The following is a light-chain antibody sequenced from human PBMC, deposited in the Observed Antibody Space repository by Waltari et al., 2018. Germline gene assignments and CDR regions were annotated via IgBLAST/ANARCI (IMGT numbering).Light chain of an antibody. J-gene: IGLJ3*02. V-gene: IGLV4-69*02. Sequence: QLVLTQSPSASASLGASVKLTCTLTSGQTSHSNAWHQQLPGRGPRFVLKVDADGSHNKGDGIPDRFSASSSGAERYLTISSLQFEDEADYYCQAWGTGIPWVFGGGTKLTVL. CDR1: SGQTSHS. CDR2: VDADGSH. CDR3: QAWGTGIPWV.